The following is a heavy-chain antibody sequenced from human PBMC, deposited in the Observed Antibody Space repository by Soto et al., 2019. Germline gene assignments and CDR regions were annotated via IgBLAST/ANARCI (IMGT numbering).Heavy chain of an antibody. CDR3: SRVLPPYDRRIPPTGAFED. CDR1: GGSFTGDY. D-gene: IGHD3-22*01. CDR2: VFGNGGGSP. Sequence: QVQLQESGPGLVKPSETLSLTCSVSGGSFTGDYWSWIRPPAGTGLEWIGRVFGNGGGSPIYNPSLKKRFAMSVDTSKTQFALKLTAVTAADPAVSYGSRVLPPYDRRIPPTGAFEDWGQGVLVSVSS. V-gene: IGHV4-4*07. J-gene: IGHJ4*02.